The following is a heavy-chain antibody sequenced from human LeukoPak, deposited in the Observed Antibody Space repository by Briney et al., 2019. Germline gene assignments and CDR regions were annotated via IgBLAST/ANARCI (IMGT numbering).Heavy chain of an antibody. CDR2: IYYSGTT. D-gene: IGHD5-12*01. V-gene: IGHV4-59*01. CDR1: GGSISYYY. Sequence: SETLSLTCTVSGGSISYYYWSWIRQSPGKGLEWIGYIYYSGTTNYNPSLKSRVTISVDPSKNQFSLKLSSVTAADTAVYYCARSDIVAPPDYWGQGTLVTVSS. J-gene: IGHJ4*02. CDR3: ARSDIVAPPDY.